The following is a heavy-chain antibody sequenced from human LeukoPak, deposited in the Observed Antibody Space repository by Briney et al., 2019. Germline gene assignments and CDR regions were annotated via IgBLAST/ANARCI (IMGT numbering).Heavy chain of an antibody. CDR2: ISSSGSTI. J-gene: IGHJ6*03. CDR3: ARCGPNYYYYYMDV. V-gene: IGHV3-11*01. Sequence: PGRSLRLSCAASGFTFSDYYMSWIRQAPGKGLEWVSYISSSGSTIYYADSVKGRFTISRDNAKNSLYLQMNSLRAEDTAVYYCARCGPNYYYYYMDVWGKGTTVTVSS. D-gene: IGHD2-8*01. CDR1: GFTFSDYY.